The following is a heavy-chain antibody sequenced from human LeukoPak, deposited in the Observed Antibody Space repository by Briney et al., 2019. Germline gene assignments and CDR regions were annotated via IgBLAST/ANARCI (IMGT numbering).Heavy chain of an antibody. J-gene: IGHJ6*03. V-gene: IGHV4-39*01. CDR2: YHNGNS. Sequence: PSEPLSLTCIVSGVSIRSETYYWGWIRQPPGKGLEWIGNYHNGNSYYNPSLKSRVTISEDTSGNQFSLRVTSVTAADTAVYYCARLWDSTGLYFYYYMDVWGEGTTVTVSS. D-gene: IGHD6-25*01. CDR1: GVSIRSETYY. CDR3: ARLWDSTGLYFYYYMDV.